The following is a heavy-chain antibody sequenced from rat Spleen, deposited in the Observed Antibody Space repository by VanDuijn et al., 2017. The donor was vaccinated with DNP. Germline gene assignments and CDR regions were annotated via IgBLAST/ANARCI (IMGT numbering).Heavy chain of an antibody. V-gene: IGHV5-29*01. Sequence: EVQLVESGGGPVQPGRSLKLSCAASGFTFSDYNMAWVRQAPTKGLEWVATISHDGSSTYYRDSVKGRFTISRDNARSTLYLQIDSLRSEDTATYYCATGATEGFPYWGQGTLVSVSS. CDR2: ISHDGSST. CDR1: GFTFSDYN. CDR3: ATGATEGFPY. D-gene: IGHD1-11*01. J-gene: IGHJ3*01.